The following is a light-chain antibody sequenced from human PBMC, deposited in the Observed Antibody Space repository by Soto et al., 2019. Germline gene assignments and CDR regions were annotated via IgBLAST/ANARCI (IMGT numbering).Light chain of an antibody. V-gene: IGKV3-15*01. CDR1: QSVRNY. CDR3: QQYDNWPTT. CDR2: GAS. Sequence: EIVMTQSPATLSVSPGERATLSCRASQSVRNYLAWYQQKPGQAPRLLIYGASTRATGIPVRFSGSGSGTEFTLTISSLQSEDFAVYYCQQYDNWPTTFGQGTKVDIK. J-gene: IGKJ1*01.